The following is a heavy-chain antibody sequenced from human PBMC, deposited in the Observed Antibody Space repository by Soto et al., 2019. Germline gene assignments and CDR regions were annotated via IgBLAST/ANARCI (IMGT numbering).Heavy chain of an antibody. CDR2: AHHSGRT. CDR3: ARSEATGLDY. D-gene: IGHD1-26*01. V-gene: IGHV4-4*02. J-gene: IGHJ4*02. CDR1: GGSMGSSNW. Sequence: SETLSLTCTVSGGSMGSSNWWNWVRQSPGKGLEWIGEAHHSGRTNYNPSLKSRVTISVDKSKNHFSLKLSSVTAADTAVYYCARSEATGLDYWGQGTLVTVSS.